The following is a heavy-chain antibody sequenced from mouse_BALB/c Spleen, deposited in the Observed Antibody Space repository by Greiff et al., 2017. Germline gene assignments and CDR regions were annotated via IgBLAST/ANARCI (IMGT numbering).Heavy chain of an antibody. J-gene: IGHJ3*01. CDR3: ARTEFAY. Sequence: EVKLQESGGGLVQPGGSRKLSCAASGFTFSSFGMHWVRQAPEKGLEWVAYISSGSSTIYYADTVKGRFTISRDNPKNTLFLQMTSLRSEDTAMYYCARTEFAYWGQGTLVTVSA. CDR2: ISSGSSTI. V-gene: IGHV5-17*02. CDR1: GFTFSSFG.